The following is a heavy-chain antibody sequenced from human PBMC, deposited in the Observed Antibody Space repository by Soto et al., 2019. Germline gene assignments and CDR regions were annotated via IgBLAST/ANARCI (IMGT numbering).Heavy chain of an antibody. CDR1: GDSIRGSTYY. CDR3: ARGGVSGIWFDP. CDR2: MSYSGST. J-gene: IGHJ5*02. V-gene: IGHV4-31*03. D-gene: IGHD2-8*01. Sequence: QVQLQESGPGLVKPSQTLSLTCTVSGDSIRGSTYYWSWIRQHPTKGLEYIGYMSYSGSTSYNPSLKSRLAISLDTSKNQFFLKLNSVTAADTAVYYCARGGVSGIWFDPWGQGTLLTVSS.